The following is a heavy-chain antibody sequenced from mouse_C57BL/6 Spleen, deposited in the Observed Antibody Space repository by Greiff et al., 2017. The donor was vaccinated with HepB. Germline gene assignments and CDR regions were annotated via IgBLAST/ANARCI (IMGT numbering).Heavy chain of an antibody. Sequence: QVQLQQPGAELVKPGASVKLSCKASGYTFTSYWMQWVKQRPGQGLEWIGEIDPSDSYTNYNQKFKGKATLTVDTSSSTAYMQLSSLTSEDSAAYYCARGAGTGDYWGQGTTLTVSS. J-gene: IGHJ2*01. CDR3: ARGAGTGDY. CDR1: GYTFTSYW. V-gene: IGHV1-50*01. D-gene: IGHD4-1*01. CDR2: IDPSDSYT.